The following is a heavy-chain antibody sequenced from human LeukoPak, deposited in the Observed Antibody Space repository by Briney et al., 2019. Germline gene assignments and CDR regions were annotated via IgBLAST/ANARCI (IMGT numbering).Heavy chain of an antibody. J-gene: IGHJ6*04. CDR1: GFTFSNFA. Sequence: GGSLRLSCVASGFTFSNFAMNWVRQAPGKGLEWVSTISSGVGNMYYADSVKGRFTVSRDNAKNPVFLQMSSLRAEDTAVYYCARGDYPRQWGKGTTVTVSS. V-gene: IGHV3-21*01. CDR3: ARGDYPRQ. CDR2: ISSGVGNM. D-gene: IGHD2-21*01.